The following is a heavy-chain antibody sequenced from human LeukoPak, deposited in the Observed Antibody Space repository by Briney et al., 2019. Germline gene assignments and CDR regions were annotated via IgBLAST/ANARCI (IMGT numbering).Heavy chain of an antibody. V-gene: IGHV4-34*01. Sequence: SETLSLTCAVYGGSFSGYYWSWIRQPPGKGLEWIGEINHSGSTNYNPSLKSRVTISVDTSKNQFALKLSSVTAADTAVYYCARDCSSTSCYFYYYGIDGWGKGTTVTVSS. CDR3: ARDCSSTSCYFYYYGIDG. D-gene: IGHD2-2*01. J-gene: IGHJ6*04. CDR2: INHSGST. CDR1: GGSFSGYY.